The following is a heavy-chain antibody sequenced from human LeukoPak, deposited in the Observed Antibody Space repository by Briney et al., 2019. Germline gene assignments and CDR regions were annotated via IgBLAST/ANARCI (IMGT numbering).Heavy chain of an antibody. CDR1: GYTFTTYG. V-gene: IGHV1-18*01. J-gene: IGHJ3*02. D-gene: IGHD1-20*01. CDR2: ISAYNGNT. Sequence: ASVKVSCKASGYTFTTYGISWVRQAPGQGLEWMAWISAYNGNTNYAQNLQGRFAMTTDTSTTTAYMELRSLRSDDTAVYYCARGGNWKEKAFDIWGQGTMLTVSS. CDR3: ARGGNWKEKAFDI.